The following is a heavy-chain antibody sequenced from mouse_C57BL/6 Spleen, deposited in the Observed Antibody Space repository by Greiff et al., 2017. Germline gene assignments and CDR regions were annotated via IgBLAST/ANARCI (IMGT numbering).Heavy chain of an antibody. Sequence: VQLQQPGAELVKPGASVKMSCKASGYTFTSYWITWVKQRPGQGLEWIGDIYPGSGSTNYNEKFKSKARLTVDTSSSTAYMQLSSLTSEDSAVYDCARGGDGSSYVDYGGQGTTLTVSS. CDR1: GYTFTSYW. CDR3: ARGGDGSSYVDY. J-gene: IGHJ2*01. CDR2: IYPGSGST. V-gene: IGHV1-55*01. D-gene: IGHD1-1*01.